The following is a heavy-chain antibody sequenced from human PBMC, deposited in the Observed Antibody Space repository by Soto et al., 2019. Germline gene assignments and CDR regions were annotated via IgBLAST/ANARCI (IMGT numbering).Heavy chain of an antibody. CDR1: GFIFIRDS. V-gene: IGHV3-48*02. Sequence: PGGSLRLSCAGSGFIFIRDSMTWVRQAPGKGLEWVSYISSSSSSIFYADSVEGRFTISRDNAKNSLYLQMNSLRDEDTAVYFCARWLPGTSSAAIGMDVWGQGTTVTVSS. CDR3: ARWLPGTSSAAIGMDV. CDR2: ISSSSSSI. J-gene: IGHJ6*02. D-gene: IGHD5-12*01.